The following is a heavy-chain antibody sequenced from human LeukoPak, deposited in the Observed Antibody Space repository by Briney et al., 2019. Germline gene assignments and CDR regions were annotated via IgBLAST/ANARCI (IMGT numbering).Heavy chain of an antibody. D-gene: IGHD3-10*01. CDR1: GFTFSNYA. J-gene: IGHJ6*03. V-gene: IGHV3-64*01. Sequence: GGSLRLSCAASGFTFSNYAMHWVRQAPGKGLEYVSAITGNGGSTYRANSERGRFTISRDNSKNTVYLQMGSLRAEDMAVYYCARGPSGVFYMDVWGKGTTVTVSS. CDR3: ARGPSGVFYMDV. CDR2: ITGNGGST.